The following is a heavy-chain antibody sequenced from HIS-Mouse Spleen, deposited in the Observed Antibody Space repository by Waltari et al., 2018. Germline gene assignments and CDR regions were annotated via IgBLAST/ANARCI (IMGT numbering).Heavy chain of an antibody. CDR2: IYYSGRT. Sequence: QLQLQESGPGLVKPSEPLSLTGTVSGGPISRSSYYWRWIRQPPGKGLEWIGSIYYSGRTYYNPSLKSRVTISVDTSKNQFSLKLSSVTAADTAVYYCAREIPYSSSWYDWYFDLWGRGTLVTVSS. CDR3: AREIPYSSSWYDWYFDL. CDR1: GGPISRSSYY. V-gene: IGHV4-39*07. D-gene: IGHD6-13*01. J-gene: IGHJ2*01.